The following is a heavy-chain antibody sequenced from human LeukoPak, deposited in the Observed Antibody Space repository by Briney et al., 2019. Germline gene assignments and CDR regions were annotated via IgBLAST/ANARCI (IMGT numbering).Heavy chain of an antibody. CDR3: AKMGYSGYDWAY. J-gene: IGHJ4*02. CDR1: GFTFSDYY. CDR2: ISSSGSTI. Sequence: GGSLRLSCAASGFTFSDYYMSWIRQAPGKGLEWVSYISSSGSTIYYADSVKGRFAISRDNAKNSLYLQMNSLRAEDTAVYYCAKMGYSGYDWAYWGQGTLVTVSS. D-gene: IGHD5-12*01. V-gene: IGHV3-11*01.